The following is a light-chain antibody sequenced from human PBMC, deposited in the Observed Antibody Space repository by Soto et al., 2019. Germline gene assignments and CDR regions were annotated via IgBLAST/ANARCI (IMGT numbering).Light chain of an antibody. CDR3: QSYDSSLRGSV. CDR2: DNT. CDR1: SSNIGAGYD. J-gene: IGLJ1*01. V-gene: IGLV1-40*01. Sequence: QSVLTQPPSVSGAPGQRVAISCTGSSSNIGAGYDVHWYQQLPGTAPKLLIYDNTKRPSGVPDRFSGSKSGTSASLAITGLQAEDEADYYCQSYDSSLRGSVFGSGTKGTVL.